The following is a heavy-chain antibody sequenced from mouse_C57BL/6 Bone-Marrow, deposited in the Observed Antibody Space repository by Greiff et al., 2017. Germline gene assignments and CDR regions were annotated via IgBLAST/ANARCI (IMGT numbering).Heavy chain of an antibody. J-gene: IGHJ4*01. CDR3: AHQYYYAMDY. V-gene: IGHV2-5*01. CDR2: IWRGGST. CDR1: GFSLTSYG. Sequence: VKVVESGPGLVQPSQSLSITCTVSGFSLTSYGVHWVRQSPGKGLEWLGVIWRGGSTDYNAAFMSRLSITKDNSKSQVFFKMNSLQADDTAIYYCAHQYYYAMDYGGQGTSVTVSS.